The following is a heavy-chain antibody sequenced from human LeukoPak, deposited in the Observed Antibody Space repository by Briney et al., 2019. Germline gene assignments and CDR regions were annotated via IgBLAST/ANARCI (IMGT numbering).Heavy chain of an antibody. Sequence: PSETLSLTCAVYGGSLSGYYWSWIRQPPGKGLEWIGEINHSGSTNYNPSLKSRVTISVDTSKNQFSLKLSSVTAADTAVYYRARGTSAAGSDYWGQGTLVTVSS. CDR2: INHSGST. CDR3: ARGTSAAGSDY. D-gene: IGHD6-13*01. J-gene: IGHJ4*02. CDR1: GGSLSGYY. V-gene: IGHV4-34*01.